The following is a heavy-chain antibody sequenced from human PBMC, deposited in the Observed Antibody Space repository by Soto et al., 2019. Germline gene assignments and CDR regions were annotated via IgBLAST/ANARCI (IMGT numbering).Heavy chain of an antibody. CDR2: TSLSGGVT. CDR3: ARGDRGGSGSPASYYYSVLDV. CDR1: GFTFYNHA. V-gene: IGHV3-23*01. Sequence: EVQLLESGGDLVQPGGSLRLSCAASGFTFYNHAMSWVRQAPGKGLEWVSGTSLSGGVTYYADSVKGRFTMSRDNAKNTLWLQMNRLRVEDTAVYYCARGDRGGSGSPASYYYSVLDVWGQGTTVTVS. D-gene: IGHD3-10*01. J-gene: IGHJ6*02.